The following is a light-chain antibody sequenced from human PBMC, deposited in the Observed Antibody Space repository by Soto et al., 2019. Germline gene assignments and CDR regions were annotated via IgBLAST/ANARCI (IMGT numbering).Light chain of an antibody. CDR2: YDD. CDR1: SFNIGDNA. CDR3: SAWDDTLNGFV. J-gene: IGLJ1*01. V-gene: IGLV1-36*01. Sequence: QSVLTQPPSVAEAPRQRVTICCSGSSFNIGDNAVNWYQQFPGKAPKLLIYYDDLLPSGVSDRFSGSKSGTSASLVISGLQSDDEADYYCSAWDDTLNGFVFGTGTKLTVL.